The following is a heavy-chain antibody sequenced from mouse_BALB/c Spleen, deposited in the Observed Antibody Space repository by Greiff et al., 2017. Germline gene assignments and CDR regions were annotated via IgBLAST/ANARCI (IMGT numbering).Heavy chain of an antibody. J-gene: IGHJ3*01. D-gene: IGHD2-2*01. CDR3: ARGAENYGYDFAY. CDR1: GYSFTSYY. CDR2: IDPFNGGT. V-gene: IGHV1S135*01. Sequence: EVQLQQPGPELMKPGASVKISCKASGYSFTSYYMHWVKQSHGKSLEWIGYIDPFNGGTSYNQKFKGKATLTVDKSSSTAYMHLSSLTSEDSAVYYCARGAENYGYDFAYWGQGTLVTVSA.